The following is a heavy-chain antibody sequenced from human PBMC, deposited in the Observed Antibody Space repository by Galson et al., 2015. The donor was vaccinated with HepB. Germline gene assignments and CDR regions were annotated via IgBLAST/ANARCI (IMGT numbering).Heavy chain of an antibody. V-gene: IGHV1-18*01. CDR2: ISAYNGNT. J-gene: IGHJ4*02. CDR1: GYTFTSYD. Sequence: SVKVSCKASGYTFTSYDISWVRQAPGQGLEWMGWISAYNGNTNYIQKLQGRLTMTTDTSTSTAYTQLRSLRSDDTAVYYCARVYYDSSGFLNLVYWGQGTLVTVSS. D-gene: IGHD3-22*01. CDR3: ARVYYDSSGFLNLVY.